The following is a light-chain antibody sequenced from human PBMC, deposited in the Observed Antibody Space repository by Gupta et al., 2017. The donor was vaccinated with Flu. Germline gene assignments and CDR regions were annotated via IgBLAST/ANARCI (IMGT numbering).Light chain of an antibody. CDR1: QSVSSN. CDR2: GAS. CDR3: QQYNNWPFT. Sequence: EIVMTHSPATLSVSPGERATLSCRASQSVSSNLACYQQKPGQAPRLLIYGASTRATGIPARFSGSGSGTEFTLTISSLQSEDFAVYYCQQYNNWPFTFGPGTKVDIK. J-gene: IGKJ3*01. V-gene: IGKV3-15*01.